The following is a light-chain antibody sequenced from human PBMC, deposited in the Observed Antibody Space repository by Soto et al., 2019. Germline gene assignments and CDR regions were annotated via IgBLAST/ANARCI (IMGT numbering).Light chain of an antibody. J-gene: IGKJ4*01. CDR3: QQSYNSPPLT. CDR2: AAS. CDR1: QNIEMY. Sequence: DILLTQSPSSLSASVGDRVTITCRASQNIEMYLSWYQQKPGRAPKFLIYAASTLQRGVPSRFSGSGSGTHFSLTISGLQPEDFATYFCQQSYNSPPLTFGEGTKVQI. V-gene: IGKV1-39*01.